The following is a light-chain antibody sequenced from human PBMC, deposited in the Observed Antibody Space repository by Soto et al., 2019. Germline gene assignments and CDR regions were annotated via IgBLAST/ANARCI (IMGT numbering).Light chain of an antibody. CDR1: SSDVGGYNF. J-gene: IGLJ2*01. V-gene: IGLV2-14*01. CDR2: DVS. Sequence: QSALTQPASVSGSPGQSITISCTGTSSDVGGYNFVSWYQQHPGKAPKLMIYDVSHRPSGVSNRFSGSKSGNTASLTISGLQAEDEANYYCISYTSSSTVVFGGGTQLTV. CDR3: ISYTSSSTVV.